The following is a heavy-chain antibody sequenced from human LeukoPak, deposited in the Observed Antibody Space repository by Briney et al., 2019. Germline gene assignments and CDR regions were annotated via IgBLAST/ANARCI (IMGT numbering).Heavy chain of an antibody. V-gene: IGHV4-39*07. CDR3: ARGGSYGSY. D-gene: IGHD5-18*01. J-gene: IGHJ4*02. CDR1: GGSISSSSYY. CDR2: IYYTGST. Sequence: SETLSLTCTVSGGSISSSSYYWGWIRQPPGKGLEWIGSIYYTGSTYYNPSLKSRVTISADTSKNQFSLKLSSVTAADTAVYYCARGGSYGSYWGQGTLVTVSS.